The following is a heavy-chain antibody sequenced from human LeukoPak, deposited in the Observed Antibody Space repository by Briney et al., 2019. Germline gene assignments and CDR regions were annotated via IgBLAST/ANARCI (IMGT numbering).Heavy chain of an antibody. CDR1: GGSISSSSYY. CDR3: AGDRSGTTEY. J-gene: IGHJ1*01. CDR2: IYYSGST. V-gene: IGHV4-39*07. D-gene: IGHD2/OR15-2a*01. Sequence: SETLSLTCTVSGGSISSSSYYWGWIRQPPGKGLEWIGSIYYSGSTDYNPSLKSRVTISVDTSKNQFSLKLSSVTAADTAVYYCAGDRSGTTEYWGQGTLVTVSS.